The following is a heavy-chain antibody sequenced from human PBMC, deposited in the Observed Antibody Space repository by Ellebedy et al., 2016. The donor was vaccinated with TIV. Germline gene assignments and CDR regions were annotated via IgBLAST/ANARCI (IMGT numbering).Heavy chain of an antibody. D-gene: IGHD1-7*01. CDR1: GGYISGDH. Sequence: MPSETLSLTCTVSGGYISGDHWSWIRQPPGKGLEWIGYITYDGRTNYNPSLKSRLTISLDTSKNQFSLKLTSVTAADTAIYFCARDRRELELQGLDPWGQGTLVSVSS. V-gene: IGHV4-59*01. J-gene: IGHJ5*02. CDR2: ITYDGRT. CDR3: ARDRRELELQGLDP.